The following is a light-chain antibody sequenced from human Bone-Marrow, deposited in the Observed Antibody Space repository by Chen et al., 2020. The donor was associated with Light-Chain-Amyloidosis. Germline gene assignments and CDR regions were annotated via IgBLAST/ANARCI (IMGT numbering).Light chain of an antibody. Sequence: SYELTQPPSVSVSPGQTARITCSGDDLPMKYAYWYQQKPGQAPVLVIHRAAERPSGISERFSGSSSGTTATLTISGVQAEDEADYHCQSADSSGTYEVIFGRGTKLTVL. CDR2: RAA. CDR3: QSADSSGTYEVI. J-gene: IGLJ2*01. CDR1: DLPMKY. V-gene: IGLV3-25*03.